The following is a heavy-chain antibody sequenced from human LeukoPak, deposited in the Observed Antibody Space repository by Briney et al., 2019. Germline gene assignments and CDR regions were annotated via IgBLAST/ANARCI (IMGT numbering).Heavy chain of an antibody. V-gene: IGHV3-30*18. Sequence: PGGSLRLSCAASGFTFSSYGMHWVRQAPGKGLEWVAVISYDGSNKYYADSVKGRFTISRDNSKSTLYLQMNSLRAEDTAVYYCAKVSPHYDILTHSASYFDYWGQGTLVTVSS. CDR1: GFTFSSYG. D-gene: IGHD3-9*01. J-gene: IGHJ4*02. CDR3: AKVSPHYDILTHSASYFDY. CDR2: ISYDGSNK.